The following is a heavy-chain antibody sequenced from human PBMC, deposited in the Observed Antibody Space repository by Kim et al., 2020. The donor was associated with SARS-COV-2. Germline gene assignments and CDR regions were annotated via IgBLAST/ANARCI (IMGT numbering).Heavy chain of an antibody. Sequence: NPSLKNRVTISVDTSKNQFSLKLSSVTAADTAVYYCARWGFDFWSGYPDYWGQGTLVTVSS. V-gene: IGHV4-31*02. J-gene: IGHJ4*02. CDR3: ARWGFDFWSGYPDY. D-gene: IGHD3-3*01.